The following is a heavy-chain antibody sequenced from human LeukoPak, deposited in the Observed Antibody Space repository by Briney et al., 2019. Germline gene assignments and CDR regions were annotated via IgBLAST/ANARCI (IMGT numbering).Heavy chain of an antibody. CDR1: GYTFTSYG. CDR2: INPNSGGT. J-gene: IGHJ6*03. D-gene: IGHD6-13*01. CDR3: ARDCYLSSSWYMDYYYYMDV. V-gene: IGHV1-2*02. Sequence: GASVKVSCKASGYTFTSYGISWVRQAPGQGLEWMGWINPNSGGTNYAQKFQGRVTMTRDTSISTAYMELSRLRSDDTAVYYCARDCYLSSSWYMDYYYYMDVWGKGTTVTVSS.